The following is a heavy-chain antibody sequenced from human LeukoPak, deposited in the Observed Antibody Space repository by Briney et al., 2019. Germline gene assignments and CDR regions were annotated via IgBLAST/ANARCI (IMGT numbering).Heavy chain of an antibody. Sequence: GGSLRLSCAASGFTFSSYGMHWVRQAPGKGLEWVVVIWYGGSNKYYADSVKGRFTISRDNSKNTLYLQMNSLRAEDTAVYYCAANYYDSSGLDYWGQGTMVTVSS. CDR1: GFTFSSYG. V-gene: IGHV3-33*08. D-gene: IGHD3-22*01. CDR3: AANYYDSSGLDY. J-gene: IGHJ4*02. CDR2: IWYGGSNK.